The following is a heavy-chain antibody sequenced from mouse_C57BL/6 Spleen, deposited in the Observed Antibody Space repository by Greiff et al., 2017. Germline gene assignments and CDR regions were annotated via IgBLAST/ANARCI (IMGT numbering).Heavy chain of an antibody. D-gene: IGHD2-2*01. J-gene: IGHJ2*01. CDR3: ARQGGYDGGYFDY. Sequence: QVQLKESGPGLVAPSQSLSITCTVSGFSLTSYGVHWVRQPPGKGLEWLVVIWSDGSTTYNSALKSRLSISKDNSKSQGFLKMNSLQTDDTAMDYCARQGGYDGGYFDYWGQGTTLTVSS. CDR1: GFSLTSYG. V-gene: IGHV2-6-1*01. CDR2: IWSDGST.